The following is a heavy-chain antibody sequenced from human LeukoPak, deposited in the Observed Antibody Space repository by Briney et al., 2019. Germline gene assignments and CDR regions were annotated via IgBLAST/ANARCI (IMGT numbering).Heavy chain of an antibody. V-gene: IGHV3-48*01. D-gene: IGHD4-23*01. CDR3: ARPDYGGNSGEYYYYGMDV. Sequence: PGGSLRLSCAASGFTFSSYSMNWVRQAPGKGLEWISYISGSSSTMYYADSVKGRFTISRDNAKSSLFLQMNSLRAEDTAVYYCARPDYGGNSGEYYYYGMDVWDQGTTVTVSS. J-gene: IGHJ6*02. CDR1: GFTFSSYS. CDR2: ISGSSSTM.